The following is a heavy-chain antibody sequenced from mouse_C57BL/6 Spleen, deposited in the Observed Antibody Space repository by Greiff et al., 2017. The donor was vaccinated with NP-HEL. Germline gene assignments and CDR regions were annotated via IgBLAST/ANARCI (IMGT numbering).Heavy chain of an antibody. CDR2: ISSGGSYT. V-gene: IGHV5-6*01. CDR1: GFTFSSYG. CDR3: ARQGDGAY. D-gene: IGHD2-3*01. J-gene: IGHJ3*01. Sequence: EVKLVESGGDLVKPGGSLKLSCAASGFTFSSYGMSWVRQTPDKRLEWVATISSGGSYTYYPDSVKGRFTISRDNAKNTLYLQMSSLKSEDTAMYYCARQGDGAYWGQGTLVTVSA.